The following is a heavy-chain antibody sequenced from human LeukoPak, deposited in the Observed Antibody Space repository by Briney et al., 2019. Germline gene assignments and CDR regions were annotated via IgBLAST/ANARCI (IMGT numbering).Heavy chain of an antibody. V-gene: IGHV3-74*01. CDR3: AKDMASYGFFDY. CDR1: GFTLSSYW. D-gene: IGHD3-10*01. CDR2: INPDGSST. J-gene: IGHJ4*02. Sequence: PGGSLRLSCAASGFTLSSYWMHWVRQVPGKGLVWVSRINPDGSSTSYADSVKGRFTISRDNAKNTLYLQMNSLRAEDTAVYYCAKDMASYGFFDYWGQGTLVTVSS.